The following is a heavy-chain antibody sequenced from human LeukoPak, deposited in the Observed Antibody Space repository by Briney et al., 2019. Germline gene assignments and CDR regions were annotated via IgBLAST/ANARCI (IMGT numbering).Heavy chain of an antibody. J-gene: IGHJ4*02. CDR2: ISSSGSTI. D-gene: IGHD6-19*01. V-gene: IGHV3-11*04. CDR1: GFTFSDYY. Sequence: GGSLRLSCAASGFTFSDYYMSWIRQAPGKGLEWVSYISSSGSTIYYADPVKGRFTISRDNAKNSLYLQMNSLRAEDTAVYYCARASGYSSGWYYFDYWGQGTLVTVSS. CDR3: ARASGYSSGWYYFDY.